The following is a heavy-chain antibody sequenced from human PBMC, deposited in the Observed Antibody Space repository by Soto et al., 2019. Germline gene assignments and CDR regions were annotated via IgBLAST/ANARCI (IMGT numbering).Heavy chain of an antibody. Sequence: QVQLVQSGAEVKKPGASVKVSCKASGYTFTSYAMHWVRQAPGQRLEWMGWINAGNGNTKYSQKFQGRVTITRDTSASTAYMELSSLRSEDTAVYYCARATTVSLYYGMDVWGQGTTVTVSS. V-gene: IGHV1-3*01. J-gene: IGHJ6*02. CDR3: ARATTVSLYYGMDV. CDR2: INAGNGNT. CDR1: GYTFTSYA. D-gene: IGHD4-17*01.